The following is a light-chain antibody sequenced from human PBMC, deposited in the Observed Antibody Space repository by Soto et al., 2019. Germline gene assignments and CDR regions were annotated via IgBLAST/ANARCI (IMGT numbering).Light chain of an antibody. Sequence: QSVLTQSSSASASLGSSVKLTCTLSSGHSSYIIAWHQQQPGKAPRYLMKLEGSGSYNKGSGVPDRFSGSGSGADRYLTISLLQFEDEADYYCETWDSDTRVFGGGTKLTVL. CDR3: ETWDSDTRV. J-gene: IGLJ3*02. CDR2: LEGSGSY. V-gene: IGLV4-60*02. CDR1: SGHSSYI.